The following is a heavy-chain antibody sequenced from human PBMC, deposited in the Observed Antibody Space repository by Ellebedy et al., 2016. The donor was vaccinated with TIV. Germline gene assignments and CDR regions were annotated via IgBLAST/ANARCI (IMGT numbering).Heavy chain of an antibody. Sequence: PGGSLRLSCAASGFTFTDAWLTWVRQAPGKGLEWLGLIRSKSAGGTTDSAAPVKGRFTISRDDSRNTVFLHMNSLKTEDTAVYFCIWGSGWYDFWGRGTLVTVSS. CDR1: GFTFTDAW. D-gene: IGHD6-19*01. CDR3: IWGSGWYDF. V-gene: IGHV3-15*01. J-gene: IGHJ5*01. CDR2: IRSKSAGGTT.